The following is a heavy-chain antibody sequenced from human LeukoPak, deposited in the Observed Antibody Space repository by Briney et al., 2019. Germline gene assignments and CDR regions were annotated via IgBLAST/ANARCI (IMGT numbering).Heavy chain of an antibody. V-gene: IGHV4-39*01. D-gene: IGHD2/OR15-2a*01. CDR3: ARHEVYLYAFAY. CDR1: VGSICSSSYY. Sequence: PSETLSLTCTLSVGSICSSSYYCGGVRQPPGEGLEWIWSIYYSGSTYYNPSLKSRVTISVDTSKNQYSLKLSSVPAADTVLYFCARHEVYLYAFAYWGQGTLITVFS. CDR2: IYYSGST. J-gene: IGHJ4*02.